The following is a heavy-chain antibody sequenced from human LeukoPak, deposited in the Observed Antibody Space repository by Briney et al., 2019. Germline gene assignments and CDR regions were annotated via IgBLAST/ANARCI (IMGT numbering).Heavy chain of an antibody. D-gene: IGHD6-6*01. CDR3: ASTDRYSSSSEIFDY. CDR2: TNPNSGGT. J-gene: IGHJ4*02. Sequence: GASVKVSCKASGYTFTGYYMHWVRQAPGQGLEWMGRTNPNSGGTNYAQKFQGRVTMTRDTSISTAYMELSRLRSDDTAVYYCASTDRYSSSSEIFDYWGQGTLVTVSS. CDR1: GYTFTGYY. V-gene: IGHV1-2*06.